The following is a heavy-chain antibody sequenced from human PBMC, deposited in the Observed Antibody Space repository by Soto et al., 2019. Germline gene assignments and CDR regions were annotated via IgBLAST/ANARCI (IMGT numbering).Heavy chain of an antibody. CDR1: GGSISSSSYY. Sequence: SETLSLTCTVSGGSISSSSYYWGWIRQPPGKGLEWIGSIYYSGSTYYNPSLKSRVTISVDTSKNQFSLKLSSVTAADTAVYYCARNTITMTRTWFDPWGQGTLVTVSS. CDR3: ARNTITMTRTWFDP. CDR2: IYYSGST. J-gene: IGHJ5*02. V-gene: IGHV4-39*01. D-gene: IGHD3-22*01.